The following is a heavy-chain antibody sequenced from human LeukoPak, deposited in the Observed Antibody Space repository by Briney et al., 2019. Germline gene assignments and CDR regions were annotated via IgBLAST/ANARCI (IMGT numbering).Heavy chain of an antibody. V-gene: IGHV3-23*01. Sequence: GGSLRLSCAASGFAFSRYAMSWVRQAPGKGLEWVSSISGSPGSTYYADSVKGRFAMSRDNSKNTLYLQMSSLRAEDTAVYYCAKVLSIRDFVWVLYNDFWGQGTLVTVSS. D-gene: IGHD3-9*01. CDR2: ISGSPGST. CDR3: AKVLSIRDFVWVLYNDF. J-gene: IGHJ4*02. CDR1: GFAFSRYA.